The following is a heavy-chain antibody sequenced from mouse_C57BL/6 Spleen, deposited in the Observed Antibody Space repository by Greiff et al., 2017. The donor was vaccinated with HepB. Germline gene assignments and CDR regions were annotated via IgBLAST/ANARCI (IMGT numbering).Heavy chain of an antibody. CDR1: GFTFTDYY. Sequence: EVKLQESGGGLVQPGGSLSLSCAASGFTFTDYYMSWVRQPPGKALEWLGFIRNKANGYTTEYSASVKGRFTISRDNSQSILYLQMNALRAEDSATYYCARYNLGRGDYWGQGTSVTVSS. D-gene: IGHD4-1*01. J-gene: IGHJ4*01. CDR3: ARYNLGRGDY. CDR2: IRNKANGYTT. V-gene: IGHV7-3*01.